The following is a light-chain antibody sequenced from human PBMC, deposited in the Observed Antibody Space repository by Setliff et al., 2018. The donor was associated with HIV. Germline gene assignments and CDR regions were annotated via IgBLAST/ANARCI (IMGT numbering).Light chain of an antibody. CDR1: SSNVGKYGF. J-gene: IGLJ1*01. CDR2: DVT. V-gene: IGLV2-23*02. CDR3: CSYAGSSTYV. Sequence: QSALTQPASVSGSPGQSITISCTGNSSNVGKYGFVSWYRQDPGKAPELMIYDVTKRPSGVSNRFSGSKSGNTASLTISGLQAEDEADYYCCSYAGSSTYVFGTGTKVTVL.